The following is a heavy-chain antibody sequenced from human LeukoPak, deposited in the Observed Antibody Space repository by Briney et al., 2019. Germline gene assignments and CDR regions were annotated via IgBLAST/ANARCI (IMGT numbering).Heavy chain of an antibody. CDR3: ARLSVANHFDY. J-gene: IGHJ4*02. CDR1: GGSISSSSYY. D-gene: IGHD4-23*01. V-gene: IGHV4-39*01. CDR2: IYYSGST. Sequence: SETLSLTCTVSGGSISSSSYYWGWIRQPPGKGLEWIGSIYYSGSTYYNPSLKSRVTISVDTSKNQFSLKLSSVTAADTAVYYCARLSVANHFDYWGQGTLVTVPS.